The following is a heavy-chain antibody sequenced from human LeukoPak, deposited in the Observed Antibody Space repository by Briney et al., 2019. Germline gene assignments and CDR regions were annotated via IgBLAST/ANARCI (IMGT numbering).Heavy chain of an antibody. Sequence: GGSLRLSCAASGFTFSSYAMSWVRQAPGKGLEWVSAISGSDGSTYYADSVKGRFTISRDNSKNTLYLQMNSLRAEDTAIYYCAKGWIAAAGNIAFDIWGQGTMVTVSS. CDR1: GFTFSSYA. V-gene: IGHV3-23*01. CDR3: AKGWIAAAGNIAFDI. D-gene: IGHD6-13*01. J-gene: IGHJ3*02. CDR2: ISGSDGST.